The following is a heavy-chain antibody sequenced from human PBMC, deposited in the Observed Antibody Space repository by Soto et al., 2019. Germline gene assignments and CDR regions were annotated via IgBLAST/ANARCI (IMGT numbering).Heavy chain of an antibody. V-gene: IGHV4-39*01. CDR2: IYYSGST. CDR1: GGSVSSSSYY. Sequence: QLQLPESGPGLVTPSETLSLTCTVSGGSVSSSSYYWGWIRQPPGKGLEWIGSIYYSGSTYNNPSLKRRVTICVYTSKYQFSLNLTSVTAADTAVYYCARLGWEGPADYWGQGTLVTVSS. D-gene: IGHD1-26*01. J-gene: IGHJ4*02. CDR3: ARLGWEGPADY.